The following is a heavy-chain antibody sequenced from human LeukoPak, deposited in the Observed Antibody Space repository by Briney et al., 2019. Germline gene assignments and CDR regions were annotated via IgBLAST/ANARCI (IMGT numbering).Heavy chain of an antibody. CDR3: TRVAGYYGSGSYYNY. Sequence: GGSLRLSCAASGFTFSSYWMSWVRQAPGKGLEWVGRIKSKTDGGTTDYAAPVKGRFTISRDDSKSIAYLQMNSLKTEDTAVYYCTRVAGYYGSGSYYNYWGQGTLVTVSS. CDR1: GFTFSSYW. V-gene: IGHV3-15*01. J-gene: IGHJ4*02. D-gene: IGHD3-10*01. CDR2: IKSKTDGGTT.